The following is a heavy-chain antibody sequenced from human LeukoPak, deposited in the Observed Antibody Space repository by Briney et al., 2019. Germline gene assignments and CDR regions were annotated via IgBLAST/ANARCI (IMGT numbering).Heavy chain of an antibody. CDR1: GYSIFSGYY. V-gene: IGHV4-38-2*02. CDR2: IYHSGST. Sequence: SETLSLTCTVSGYSIFSGYYWGWIRQPPGKGLEWIGSIYHSGSTYYNPSLKSRVTISVDTSKNQFSLKLSSVTAADTAVYYCARDSGIAASTGWGQGTLVTVSS. D-gene: IGHD6-13*01. J-gene: IGHJ4*02. CDR3: ARDSGIAASTG.